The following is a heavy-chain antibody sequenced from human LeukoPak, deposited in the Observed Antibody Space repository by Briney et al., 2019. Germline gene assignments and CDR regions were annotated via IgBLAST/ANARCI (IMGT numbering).Heavy chain of an antibody. Sequence: NHGESLKISCKGSGYSFTSYLIGWMRQMPGKGLEWMGIIYPDDSDTRYSPSFQGQVTITADKSISTAYLQWSSLKASDNAMYYCARQRRSSGWPNDYWGQGTLVTVSS. J-gene: IGHJ4*02. CDR2: IYPDDSDT. CDR3: ARQRRSSGWPNDY. CDR1: GYSFTSYL. D-gene: IGHD6-19*01. V-gene: IGHV5-51*01.